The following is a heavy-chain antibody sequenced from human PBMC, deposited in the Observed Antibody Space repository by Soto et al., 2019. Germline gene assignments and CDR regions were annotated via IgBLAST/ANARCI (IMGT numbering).Heavy chain of an antibody. J-gene: IGHJ5*02. CDR1: GGSISSGGYY. D-gene: IGHD2-2*01. CDR3: AREGPAAPINWFDP. CDR2: IYYSGST. Sequence: QVQLQESGPGLVKPSQTLSLTCTVSGGSISSGGYYWSWIRQPPGKGLEWIGYIYYSGSTYYNPSLKRRVTISVDTSKNQFSLKLSSVTAADTAVYYCAREGPAAPINWFDPWGQGTLVTVSS. V-gene: IGHV4-31*03.